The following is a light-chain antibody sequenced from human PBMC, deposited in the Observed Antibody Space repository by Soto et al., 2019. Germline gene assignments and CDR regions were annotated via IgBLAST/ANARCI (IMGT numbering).Light chain of an antibody. CDR1: QSINNW. CDR2: DAS. J-gene: IGKJ1*01. V-gene: IGKV1-5*01. Sequence: DIQMTLSPSTMSASVGDRVIISCRASQSINNWLAWYQQKPGKPPKFLIYDASILQSGVPSRFSGGGFGTEFTLTVSILQPDDFATYYCQHGWSFGQGTKVDIK. CDR3: QHGWS.